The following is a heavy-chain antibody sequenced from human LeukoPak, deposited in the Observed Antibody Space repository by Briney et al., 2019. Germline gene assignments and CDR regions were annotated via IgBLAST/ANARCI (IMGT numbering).Heavy chain of an antibody. CDR3: ARGGLTIAEATTSWYLDY. V-gene: IGHV3-33*08. Sequence: GGSLRLSCAASGFTFSIYGVHWVRQAPGKGLEWVALIWYDGSNENYADSVKGRFTISRDNSRNTLYLQMNSLRGEDTAVYYCARGGLTIAEATTSWYLDYWGQGTLVTVSS. CDR2: IWYDGSNE. J-gene: IGHJ4*02. D-gene: IGHD1-26*01. CDR1: GFTFSIYG.